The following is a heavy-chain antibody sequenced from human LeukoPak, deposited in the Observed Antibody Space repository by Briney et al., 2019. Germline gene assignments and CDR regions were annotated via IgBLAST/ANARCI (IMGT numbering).Heavy chain of an antibody. CDR3: AREGGEDYDSSGYYLVY. J-gene: IGHJ4*02. CDR2: INPSGDST. V-gene: IGHV1-46*03. CDR1: GYTFTSYY. D-gene: IGHD3-22*01. Sequence: ASVKVSCKASGYTFTSYYMHWVRQAPGQGLEWMGIINPSGDSTSYAQKFQGRVTMTRDTSTSTVYMELSSLRSEDTAVYYCAREGGEDYDSSGYYLVYWGQGTLVTVSS.